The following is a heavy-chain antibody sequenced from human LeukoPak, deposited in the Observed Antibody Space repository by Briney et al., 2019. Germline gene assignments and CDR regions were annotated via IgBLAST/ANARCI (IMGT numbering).Heavy chain of an antibody. CDR1: GFTFSSYW. D-gene: IGHD3-3*01. V-gene: IGHV3-74*01. CDR2: INSGGSST. J-gene: IGHJ4*02. Sequence: GGSLRLSCAASGFTFSSYWMHWVRQAPGKGLVWVSRINSGGSSTSYADSVKGRFTISRDNAKNTLYLQMNSLRAEDTAVYYCARDPPGFLEDNFDYWGQGTLVTVSS. CDR3: ARDPPGFLEDNFDY.